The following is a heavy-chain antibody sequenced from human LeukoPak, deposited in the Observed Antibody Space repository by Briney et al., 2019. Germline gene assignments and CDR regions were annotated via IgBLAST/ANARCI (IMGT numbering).Heavy chain of an antibody. Sequence: PSETLSLTCAVYGGSFSGYYWSWIRQPPGKGLEWIGEINHSGSTNYNPSLKSRVTISVDTSKNQFSLKLSSVTAADTAVYYCARGLYDFWSGYPTGAFDIWGQGTMVTVSS. CDR1: GGSFSGYY. V-gene: IGHV4-34*01. J-gene: IGHJ3*02. CDR2: INHSGST. CDR3: ARGLYDFWSGYPTGAFDI. D-gene: IGHD3-3*01.